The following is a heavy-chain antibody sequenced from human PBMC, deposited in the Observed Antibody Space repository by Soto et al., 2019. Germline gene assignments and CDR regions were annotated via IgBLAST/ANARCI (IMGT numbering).Heavy chain of an antibody. CDR2: ITGDTHEA. V-gene: IGHV1-18*01. CDR1: GYTFSRYA. CDR3: ARDPPTDH. Sequence: QVQLVQSGAEVKKPGASVTVSCKASGYTFSRYAMSWLRQAPGQGLEWMGWITGDTHEAIYAQKFQGRVVLTNDRPTTTAYRELRSLPYDDTPVYSFARDPPTDHWGQGTLVTFPS. J-gene: IGHJ5*02.